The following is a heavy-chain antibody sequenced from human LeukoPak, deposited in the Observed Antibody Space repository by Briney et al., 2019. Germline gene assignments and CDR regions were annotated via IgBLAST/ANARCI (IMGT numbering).Heavy chain of an antibody. Sequence: SETLSLTCTVSGGSISSSSYYWGWIRQPPGKGLEWIGEINHSGSTNYNPSLKSRVTISVDTSKNQFSLKLSSVTAADTAVYYCARESSSSWTIDYWGQGTLVTVSS. CDR3: ARESSSSWTIDY. J-gene: IGHJ4*02. D-gene: IGHD6-13*01. V-gene: IGHV4-39*07. CDR1: GGSISSSSYY. CDR2: INHSGST.